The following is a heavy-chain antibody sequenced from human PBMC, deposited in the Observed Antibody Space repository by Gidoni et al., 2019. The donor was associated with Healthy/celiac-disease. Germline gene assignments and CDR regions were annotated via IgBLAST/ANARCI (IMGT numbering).Heavy chain of an antibody. V-gene: IGHV3-23*01. CDR1: GFTFRSYA. CDR2: ISGSGGST. CDR3: AKDDYGNPGGWFDP. J-gene: IGHJ5*02. D-gene: IGHD4-17*01. Sequence: GGSLRLSCAASGFTFRSYAMSCVRQAPGKGLEWVSAISGSGGSTYSADSVKGRFTISRDTSKNTLYLQMNSLRAEDTAVYYCAKDDYGNPGGWFDPWGQGTLVTVSS.